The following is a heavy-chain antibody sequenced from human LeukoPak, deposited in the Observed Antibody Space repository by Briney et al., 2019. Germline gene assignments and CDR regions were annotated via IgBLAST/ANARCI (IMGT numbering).Heavy chain of an antibody. V-gene: IGHV4-30-2*01. J-gene: IGHJ5*02. CDR2: IYDSGST. Sequence: SETLSLTCTVSGGSISSGGYYWNWIRQPPGKGLEWSGYIYDSGSTYCSPSLKSRVTISVDRSKNQFSLKLSSVTAADTAVYYCARYDIVVASRWFDPWGQGTLVTVSS. CDR1: GGSISSGGYY. CDR3: ARYDIVVASRWFDP. D-gene: IGHD2-15*01.